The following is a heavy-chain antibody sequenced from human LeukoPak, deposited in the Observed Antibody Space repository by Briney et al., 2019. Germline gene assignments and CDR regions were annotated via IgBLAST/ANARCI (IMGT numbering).Heavy chain of an antibody. D-gene: IGHD6-13*01. J-gene: IGHJ4*02. V-gene: IGHV4-59*01. Sequence: SETLSLTCTVSGGSISSYYWSWIRRPPGKGLEWIGYVFDSGGTNYSPSLKSRVTISVDTSKKQFSLKLSSVTAADMAVYYCARGYSSSWNYFDYWGQGTLVTVSS. CDR3: ARGYSSSWNYFDY. CDR2: VFDSGGT. CDR1: GGSISSYY.